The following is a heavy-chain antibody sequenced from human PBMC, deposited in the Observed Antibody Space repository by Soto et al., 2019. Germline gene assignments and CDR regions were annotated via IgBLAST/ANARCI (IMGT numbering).Heavy chain of an antibody. CDR2: ILYSGST. J-gene: IGHJ4*02. D-gene: IGHD6-19*01. CDR1: GGSITRNNHY. Sequence: QLQLQDSGPVLVTPSETLSLTCIVSGGSITRNNHYWGWIRQSPGKGLEWIGSILYSGSTNYNPSLTTRVLLSVETTKNQFSLKTSSAPAADTALYYCARLGSSGWYQGSAFDYWGQGTLVTVSS. CDR3: ARLGSSGWYQGSAFDY. V-gene: IGHV4-39*01.